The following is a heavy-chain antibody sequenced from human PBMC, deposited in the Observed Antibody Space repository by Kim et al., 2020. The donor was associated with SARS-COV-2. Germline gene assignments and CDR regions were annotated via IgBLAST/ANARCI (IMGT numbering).Heavy chain of an antibody. V-gene: IGHV3-23*01. J-gene: IGHJ4*02. CDR1: GFTFSSYA. D-gene: IGHD6-13*01. Sequence: GGSLRLSCAASGFTFSSYAMSWVRQAPGKGLEWVSAISGSGGSTYYADSVKGRFTISRDNSKNTLYLQMNSLRAEDTAVYYCAKDFRVGIYSSSWYGLRQSFDYWGQGTLVTVSS. CDR3: AKDFRVGIYSSSWYGLRQSFDY. CDR2: ISGSGGST.